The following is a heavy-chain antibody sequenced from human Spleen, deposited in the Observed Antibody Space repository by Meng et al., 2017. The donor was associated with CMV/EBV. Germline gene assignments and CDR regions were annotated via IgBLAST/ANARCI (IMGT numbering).Heavy chain of an antibody. V-gene: IGHV4-30-4*08. J-gene: IGHJ4*02. CDR2: IYYSGST. CDR3: ARVKQSYYDFCYFDY. Sequence: VQLQEAAPGLVKPSQTLSLTCTVSGGSISSGNHYWSWIRQPPGKGLEWIGYIYYSGSTYYNPSLKSRVTISVDTSKNQFSLKLSSVTAADTAVYYCARVKQSYYDFCYFDYWGQGTLVTASS. D-gene: IGHD3-3*01. CDR1: GGSISSGNHY.